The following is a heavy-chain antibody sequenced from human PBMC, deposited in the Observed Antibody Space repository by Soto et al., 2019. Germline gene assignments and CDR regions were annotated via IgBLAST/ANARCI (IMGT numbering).Heavy chain of an antibody. CDR3: ASHPHYDSSGYYPFDI. V-gene: IGHV5-51*01. D-gene: IGHD3-22*01. J-gene: IGHJ3*02. Sequence: GESLKISCKGSGYSFTSYWIGWVRQMPGKGLEWMGIIYPGDSDTRYSPSFQGQVTISADKSISTAYLQWSSLKASDTAMYYCASHPHYDSSGYYPFDIWGQGTMVTVS. CDR2: IYPGDSDT. CDR1: GYSFTSYW.